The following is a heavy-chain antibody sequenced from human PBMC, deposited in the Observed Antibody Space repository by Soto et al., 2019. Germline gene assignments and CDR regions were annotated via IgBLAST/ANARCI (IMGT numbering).Heavy chain of an antibody. D-gene: IGHD6-19*01. Sequence: GSVRRTSVDSGCTCSSYGKNWVRQAPGKGLEWVSAMRGGDTSTQYADSVKGRFTISRDNSKNTLYLQMDSLRPEDTAVYYCAKDNGGIGWEVEAFGIRGPGT. CDR3: AKDNGGIGWEVEAFGI. J-gene: IGHJ3*02. CDR2: MRGGDTST. CDR1: GCTCSSYG. V-gene: IGHV3-23*01.